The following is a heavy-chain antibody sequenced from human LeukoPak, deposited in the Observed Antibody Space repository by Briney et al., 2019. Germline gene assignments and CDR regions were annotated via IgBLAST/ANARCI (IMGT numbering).Heavy chain of an antibody. CDR2: ISSSSSYT. CDR3: AKVGFSEMEWLLYSDH. Sequence: GGSLRLSCAASGFTFSDYYMSWIRQAPGKGLEWVSYISSSSSYTNYADSVKGRFTISRDNSKNTLYLQMNSLRAEDTAVYYCAKVGFSEMEWLLYSDHWGQGTLVTVSS. CDR1: GFTFSDYY. D-gene: IGHD3-3*01. V-gene: IGHV3-11*05. J-gene: IGHJ4*02.